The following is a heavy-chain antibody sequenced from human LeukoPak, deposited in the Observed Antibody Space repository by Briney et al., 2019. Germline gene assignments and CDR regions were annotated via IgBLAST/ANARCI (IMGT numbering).Heavy chain of an antibody. CDR1: GGSISSGGYY. V-gene: IGHV4-31*03. CDR3: ARGSGYQLLDEYNWFDP. CDR2: IYYSGST. J-gene: IGHJ5*02. D-gene: IGHD2-2*01. Sequence: SETLSLTCTVSGGSISSGGYYWSWIRQHPGKGLEWIGYIYYSGSTYYNPPLKSRVTISVDTSKNQFSLKLSSVTAADTAVYYCARGSGYQLLDEYNWFDPWGQGTLVTVSS.